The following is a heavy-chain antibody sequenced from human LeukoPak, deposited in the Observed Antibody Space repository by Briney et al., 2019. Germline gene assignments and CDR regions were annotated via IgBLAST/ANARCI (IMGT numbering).Heavy chain of an antibody. CDR1: GFTFSSYW. CDR2: IKQDGSEK. Sequence: PGGSLRLSCAASGFTFSSYWMSWVRQAPGKGLEWVANIKQDGSEKYYVDSVKGRFTISRDNAKNSLYLQMNSLGAEDTAVYYCARGLGWCSSTSCYYYMDVWGKGTTVTVSS. CDR3: ARGLGWCSSTSCYYYMDV. J-gene: IGHJ6*03. D-gene: IGHD2-2*01. V-gene: IGHV3-7*01.